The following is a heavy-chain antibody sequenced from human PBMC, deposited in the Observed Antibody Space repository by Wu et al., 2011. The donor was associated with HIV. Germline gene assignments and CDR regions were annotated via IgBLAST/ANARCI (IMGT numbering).Heavy chain of an antibody. J-gene: IGHJ5*02. V-gene: IGHV1-69-2*01. CDR1: GYTFTDFA. CDR3: ATHSPREGNH. D-gene: IGHD2-21*01. CDR2: IDPEDGVR. Sequence: VQPVQSGAEVKKPGSTVKISCNVAGYTFTDFAIHWVQQAPGDGPEWMGLIDPEDGVRRYAEKLQGRVTITTDTSTDTVYMELSSLRSEDTALYYCATHSPREGNHWGQGTLVTVTS.